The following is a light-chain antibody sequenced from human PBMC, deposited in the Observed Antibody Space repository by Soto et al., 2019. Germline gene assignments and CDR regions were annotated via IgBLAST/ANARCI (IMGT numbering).Light chain of an antibody. J-gene: IGLJ1*01. CDR1: SSDVGTYNS. CDR2: DVS. CDR3: SSYTSSSSYF. V-gene: IGLV2-14*01. Sequence: QSALTQPASVSGSPGQSITISCTGTSSDVGTYNSVSWYQQYPGKAPKLMIHDVSNRPSGVSNRFSGSKSGNTASLTISGLQAADEADYYCSSYTSSSSYFFGSGTKVNGL.